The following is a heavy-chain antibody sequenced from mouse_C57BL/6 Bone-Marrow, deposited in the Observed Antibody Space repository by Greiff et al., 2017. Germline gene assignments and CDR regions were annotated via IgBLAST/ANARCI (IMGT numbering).Heavy chain of an antibody. CDR3: ARGGGTWYFDV. CDR2: ISSGSSTI. Sequence: EVKLVESGGGLVKPGGSLKLSCAASGFTFSDYGMHWVRQAPETGLEWVAYISSGSSTIYYADTVKGRFTISRDNAKNTLFLQMTSLRSEDTAMYYCARGGGTWYFDVWGTGTTVTVSS. D-gene: IGHD4-1*01. V-gene: IGHV5-17*01. J-gene: IGHJ1*03. CDR1: GFTFSDYG.